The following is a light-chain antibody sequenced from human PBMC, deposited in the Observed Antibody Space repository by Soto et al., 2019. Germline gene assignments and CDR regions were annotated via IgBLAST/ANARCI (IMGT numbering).Light chain of an antibody. J-gene: IGKJ1*01. Sequence: EIVMTQSPATLSVSPGERATLSCRAIQSVSSSYLAWYQQKPGQAPRLLIYGASTRATGIPARFSGSGSGTEFTLTISSLQSEDFAVYYCQQYNNWPSWTFGQGTKVDI. CDR3: QQYNNWPSWT. CDR1: QSVSSSY. CDR2: GAS. V-gene: IGKV3-15*01.